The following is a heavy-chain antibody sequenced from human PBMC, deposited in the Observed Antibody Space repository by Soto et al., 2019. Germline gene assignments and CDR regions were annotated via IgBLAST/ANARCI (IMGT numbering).Heavy chain of an antibody. J-gene: IGHJ6*02. CDR1: GFTFSSYG. D-gene: IGHD6-13*01. CDR2: ISYDGSNK. Sequence: GGSLRLSCAASGFTFSSYGMHWVRQAPGKGLEWVAVISYDGSNKYYADSVKGRFTISRDNSENTLYLQMNSLRAEDTAVYYCAKDPGDLYSSSWYGEEYYYYGMDVWGQGTTVTVSS. V-gene: IGHV3-30*18. CDR3: AKDPGDLYSSSWYGEEYYYYGMDV.